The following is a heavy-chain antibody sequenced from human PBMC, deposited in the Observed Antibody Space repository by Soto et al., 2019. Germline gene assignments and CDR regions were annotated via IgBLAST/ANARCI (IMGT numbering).Heavy chain of an antibody. J-gene: IGHJ4*02. CDR1: GGSISSYY. V-gene: IGHV4-59*01. D-gene: IGHD6-6*01. CDR2: IYYSGST. CDR3: ARVNSSSSMGYFDY. Sequence: SETLSLTCTVSGGSISSYYWSWIRQPPGKGLEWIGYIYYSGSTNYNPSLKSRVTISVDTSKNQFSLKLSSVTAADTAVYYCARVNSSSSMGYFDYWGQGTLVTVSS.